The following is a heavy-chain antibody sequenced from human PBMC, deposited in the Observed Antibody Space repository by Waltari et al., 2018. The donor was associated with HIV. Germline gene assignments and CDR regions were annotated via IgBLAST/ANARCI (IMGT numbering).Heavy chain of an antibody. V-gene: IGHV1-2*07. CDR2: INPNTGAT. J-gene: IGHJ6*02. Sequence: QVQLVQSETQVKKPGASLKVSCKASGYRFIGFYIHWVRQAPGQGLEWVCEINPNTGATDYAHKLQGRVTVTGDPSISTAYMEITTLRSDDTAIYYGARDPATVSSGMDVWGQGTTVIVSS. CDR1: GYRFIGFY. D-gene: IGHD3-3*01. CDR3: ARDPATVSSGMDV.